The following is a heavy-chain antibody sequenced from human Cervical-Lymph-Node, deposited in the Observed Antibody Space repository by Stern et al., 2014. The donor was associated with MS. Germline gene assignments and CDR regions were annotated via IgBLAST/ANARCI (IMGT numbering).Heavy chain of an antibody. V-gene: IGHV4-31*03. J-gene: IGHJ4*02. CDR2: IYTSGST. CDR1: GDSIDSGDYY. CDR3: ASSRSYAGYYFDD. Sequence: QVQLQQSGPRLVKPSQTLSLTCNVSGDSIDSGDYYWSWIRQHPGKGLEWIGYIYTSGSTQSNPCLKSRMLMSVDRSKKQFSLKLSSVTAADTGVYDCASSRSYAGYYFDDWGQGTLVTVSS. D-gene: IGHD2-2*01.